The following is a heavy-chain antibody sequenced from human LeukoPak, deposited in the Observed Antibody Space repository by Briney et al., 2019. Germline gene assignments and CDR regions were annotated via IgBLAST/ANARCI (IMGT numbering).Heavy chain of an antibody. V-gene: IGHV3-21*01. CDR3: ARSGGPGTYHQLRYNWFDP. Sequence: GGSLRLSCAASGFTLSDYHMNWVRQAPRKGLEWLSSITTISHYIYYAGAVRGRFTISRDNAKNSLYLQMNSLRGEDTAVYYCARSGGPGTYHQLRYNWFDPWGQGTLVTVSS. D-gene: IGHD3-10*01. CDR2: ITTISHYI. J-gene: IGHJ5*02. CDR1: GFTLSDYH.